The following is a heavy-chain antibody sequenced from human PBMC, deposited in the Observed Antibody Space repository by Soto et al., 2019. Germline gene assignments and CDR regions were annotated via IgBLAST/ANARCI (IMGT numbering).Heavy chain of an antibody. CDR3: ARQIRHYDSWINTYHYYGLDV. Sequence: PGESLKISCKGSDYSFNTYGIAWVRQMPGKGLEWMGINYPGVSDTIYSPSFQGQVTISADKSISTAHLQWSSLKASDTAMYYCARQIRHYDSWINTYHYYGLDVWGQGTTVTVSS. J-gene: IGHJ6*02. CDR2: NYPGVSDT. D-gene: IGHD3-3*01. CDR1: DYSFNTYG. V-gene: IGHV5-51*01.